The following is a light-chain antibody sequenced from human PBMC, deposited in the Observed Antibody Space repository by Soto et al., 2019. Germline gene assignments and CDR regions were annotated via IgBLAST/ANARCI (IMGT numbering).Light chain of an antibody. J-gene: IGLJ1*01. V-gene: IGLV1-40*01. Sequence: QSVLTQPPSVSGAPGQRVTISCTGSSSNIGAGYDVHWYQQLPGTAPKLLIYGNSNRPSGVPDRFSGSKSGNSASLAITGLQAEDEADYYCHSYESSLSRFVFGTGTKLTVL. CDR1: SSNIGAGYD. CDR3: HSYESSLSRFV. CDR2: GNS.